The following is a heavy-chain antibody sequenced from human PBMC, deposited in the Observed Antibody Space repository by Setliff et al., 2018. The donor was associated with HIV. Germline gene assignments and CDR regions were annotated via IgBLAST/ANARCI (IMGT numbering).Heavy chain of an antibody. J-gene: IGHJ4*02. Sequence: ASVKVSCKASGGTFSSYAISWVRQAPGQGLEWMGGIIPIFGTANYAQKFQGRVTITTDESTSTAYMELSSLRSEDTAVYYRARVRSGSYGGRAYFVYWGQGTLVTVSS. D-gene: IGHD1-26*01. CDR1: GGTFSSYA. V-gene: IGHV1-69*05. CDR3: ARVRSGSYGGRAYFVY. CDR2: IIPIFGTA.